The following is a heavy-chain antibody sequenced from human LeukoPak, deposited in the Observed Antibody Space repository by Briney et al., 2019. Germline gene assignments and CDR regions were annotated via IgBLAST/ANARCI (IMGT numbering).Heavy chain of an antibody. CDR3: ARGGTYYPCIDY. Sequence: ASVRVSCKAFGYSFSTTYIHWVRPAPGQGLEWMGRISAYNGGTAYAQKFQGRVTMTTDSSTTTAYLHLASLRSDDTAVYYCARGGTYYPCIDYWGQGTLVTVSS. J-gene: IGHJ4*01. CDR2: ISAYNGGT. D-gene: IGHD1-26*01. CDR1: GYSFSTTY. V-gene: IGHV1-18*01.